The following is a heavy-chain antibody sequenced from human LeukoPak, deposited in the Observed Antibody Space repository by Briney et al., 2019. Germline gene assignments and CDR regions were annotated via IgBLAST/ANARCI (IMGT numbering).Heavy chain of an antibody. CDR3: ARDMDIVVVPAAGDYYYYGMDV. D-gene: IGHD2-2*03. CDR1: GFTFSSYW. J-gene: IGHJ6*02. CDR2: INSDGSST. V-gene: IGHV3-74*01. Sequence: QPGGSLRLSCAASGFTFSSYWMHWVRQAPGKGLVWVSRINSDGSSTSYADSVKGRFTISRDNAKNSLYLQMNSLRAEDTAVYYCARDMDIVVVPAAGDYYYYGMDVWGQGTTVTVSS.